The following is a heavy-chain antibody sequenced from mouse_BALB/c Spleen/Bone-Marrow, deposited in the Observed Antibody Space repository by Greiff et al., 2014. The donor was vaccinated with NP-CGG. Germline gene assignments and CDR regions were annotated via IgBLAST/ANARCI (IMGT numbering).Heavy chain of an antibody. J-gene: IGHJ3*01. Sequence: QVQLQQSGAELVRPGSSVKISCKASGYAFSSYWMKWVKQRPGQGLEWIGQIYPGDGDTNYNGKFKGKATLTADKTSSTAYMQLSSLTSEDTAVYCCAGTGNLGLFAYWGKGTLVTASA. D-gene: IGHD2-1*01. CDR1: GYAFSSYW. CDR3: AGTGNLGLFAY. CDR2: IYPGDGDT. V-gene: IGHV1-80*01.